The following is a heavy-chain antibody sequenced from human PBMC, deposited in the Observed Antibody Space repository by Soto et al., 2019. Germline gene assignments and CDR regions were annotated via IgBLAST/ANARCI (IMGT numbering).Heavy chain of an antibody. CDR2: IYPGDSDT. V-gene: IGHV5-51*01. CDR1: GYSFTSYW. D-gene: IGHD6-13*01. Sequence: LGESLKISCKGSGYSFTSYWIGWVRQMPGKGLEWMGIIYPGDSDTRYSPSFQGQVTISADKSISTAYLQWSSLKASDTAMYYCARCASSSPPTNYYYYGIDVWGQGTTVTVSS. J-gene: IGHJ6*02. CDR3: ARCASSSPPTNYYYYGIDV.